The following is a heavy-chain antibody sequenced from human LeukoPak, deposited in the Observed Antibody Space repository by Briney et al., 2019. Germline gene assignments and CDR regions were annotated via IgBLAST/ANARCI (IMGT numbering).Heavy chain of an antibody. CDR3: AKDPNGDYVGTFDM. J-gene: IGHJ3*02. CDR2: ISGNGGRT. D-gene: IGHD4-17*01. CDR1: GFTFNNYG. Sequence: PGGSLRLSCAASGFTFNNYGMSWVRQAPGKGLEWVSFISGNGGRTDYAESVKGRLTISRDNSKKMVYLQMNSLRDEDTATYYCAKDPNGDYVGTFDMWGQGTMVTVSS. V-gene: IGHV3-23*01.